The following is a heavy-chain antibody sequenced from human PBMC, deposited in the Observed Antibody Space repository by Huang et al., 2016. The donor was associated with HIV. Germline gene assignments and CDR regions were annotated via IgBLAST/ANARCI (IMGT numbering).Heavy chain of an antibody. J-gene: IGHJ5*02. CDR2: IYYSGST. Sequence: QVQLQESGPGLVKPSETLSLTCSVSGGSISSHYWSWIRQPPGKALEWIGRIYYSGSTNYNPSLKSRVTISVDTSKNQFSLKVTSVTAADSAVYFCARDSPQPTWGQGTLVTVSS. CDR3: ARDSPQPT. V-gene: IGHV4-59*11. CDR1: GGSISSHY. D-gene: IGHD6-13*01.